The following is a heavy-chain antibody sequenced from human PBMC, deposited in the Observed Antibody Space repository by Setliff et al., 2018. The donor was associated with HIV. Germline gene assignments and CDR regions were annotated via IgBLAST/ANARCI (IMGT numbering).Heavy chain of an antibody. CDR3: ARMESTRPPRGLDY. D-gene: IGHD6-6*01. CDR1: GGSISSYY. Sequence: SETLSLTCTVSGGSISSYYWSWIRQPPGKGLEWIGTVFYSGTTQYNPSFKSRVTISIDTSKNQFSLKMISVTAADTAVYYCARMESTRPPRGLDYWGRGTLVTVSS. V-gene: IGHV4-59*04. CDR2: VFYSGTT. J-gene: IGHJ4*02.